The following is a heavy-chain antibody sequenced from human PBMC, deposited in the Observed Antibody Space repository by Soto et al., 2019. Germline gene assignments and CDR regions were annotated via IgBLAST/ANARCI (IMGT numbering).Heavy chain of an antibody. J-gene: IGHJ4*02. Sequence: GGSLRLSCAASGFTFSSYSMNWDRQAPGKGLEWVSYISSSSSTIYYADSVKGRFTTSRDNAKNSLYLQMNSLRAEDAAVYYCARERETLWFGELFDYWGQGTLVTVSS. CDR1: GFTFSSYS. V-gene: IGHV3-48*01. D-gene: IGHD3-10*01. CDR3: ARERETLWFGELFDY. CDR2: ISSSSSTI.